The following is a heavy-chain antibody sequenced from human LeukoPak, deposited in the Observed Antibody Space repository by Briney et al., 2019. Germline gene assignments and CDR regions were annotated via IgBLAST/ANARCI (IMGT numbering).Heavy chain of an antibody. Sequence: GGSLRLSCAASGFTFNNYAMSWVRQAPGKGLEWVSAISGGGDNTYYADSVKGRFTISRDNSKSTLYLQMNSLRVEDTAVYYCAKPMHSSPALMRYFDSWGPGTLVTVSS. V-gene: IGHV3-23*01. D-gene: IGHD2-2*01. CDR2: ISGGGDNT. CDR3: AKPMHSSPALMRYFDS. J-gene: IGHJ4*02. CDR1: GFTFNNYA.